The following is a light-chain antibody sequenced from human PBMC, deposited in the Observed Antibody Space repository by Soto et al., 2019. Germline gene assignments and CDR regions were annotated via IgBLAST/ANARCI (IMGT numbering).Light chain of an antibody. Sequence: AIQMTQSPSSLSASVGDRVTITCRASQGIKNDVAWYQQKPGKAPKLLIHVASTLQSGVTSRFSGSGSGTDFTLTISSLQPEDLANYYCLKDYNYPYTFGQGTKLEI. CDR2: VAS. CDR3: LKDYNYPYT. J-gene: IGKJ2*01. V-gene: IGKV1-6*01. CDR1: QGIKND.